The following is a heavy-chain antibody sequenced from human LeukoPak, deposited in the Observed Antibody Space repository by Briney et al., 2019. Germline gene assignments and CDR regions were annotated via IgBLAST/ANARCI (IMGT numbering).Heavy chain of an antibody. D-gene: IGHD2-15*01. V-gene: IGHV3-66*01. CDR2: IYSGGST. Sequence: GGSLRLSCAASGFTVSSNYMSWARQAPGKGLEWVSVIYSGGSTYYADSVKGRFTISRDNSKNTLYLQMNSLRAEDTAVYYCARDPGLVVAATRTRYYGMDVWGQGTTVAVSS. J-gene: IGHJ6*02. CDR1: GFTVSSNY. CDR3: ARDPGLVVAATRTRYYGMDV.